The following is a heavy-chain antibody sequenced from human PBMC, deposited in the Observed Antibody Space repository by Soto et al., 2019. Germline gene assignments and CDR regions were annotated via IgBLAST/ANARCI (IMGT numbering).Heavy chain of an antibody. D-gene: IGHD1-20*01. CDR3: ARAPNWNDGDYWFDP. CDR2: INPSGGST. CDR1: GYTFTSYY. J-gene: IGHJ5*02. Sequence: ASVKVSCKASGYTFTSYYMHWLRQAPGQGLEWMGIINPSGGSTSYAQKFQGRVTMTRDTSTSTVYMELSSLRSEDTAVYYCARAPNWNDGDYWFDPWGQGTLVTVSS. V-gene: IGHV1-46*01.